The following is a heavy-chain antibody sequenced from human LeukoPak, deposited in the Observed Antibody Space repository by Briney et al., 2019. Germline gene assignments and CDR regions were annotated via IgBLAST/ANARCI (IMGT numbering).Heavy chain of an antibody. CDR1: GFTFSSYS. V-gene: IGHV3-33*06. CDR2: IWYDGSNK. CDR3: AKDPGYTYGPYFFDY. J-gene: IGHJ4*02. Sequence: GGSLRLSCAASGFTFSSYSMNWVRQAPGKGLEWVAAIWYDGSNKYYVDSVKGRFTISRDNSKNTLYLQMNSLRAEDTAVYYCAKDPGYTYGPYFFDYWGQGTLVTVSS. D-gene: IGHD5-18*01.